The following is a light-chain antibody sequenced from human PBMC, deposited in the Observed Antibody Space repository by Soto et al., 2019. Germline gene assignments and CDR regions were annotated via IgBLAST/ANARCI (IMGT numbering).Light chain of an antibody. J-gene: IGLJ1*01. CDR3: SAYGGSNNFD. CDR2: EVS. Sequence: QSALTQPPSATGSPGQSVTISCTGTSSDVGDNYVSWYQQHLGKAPKLISYEVSQRPSGVPDRFSVSKSGNTASLTVSGLQTGDEADSSCSAYGGSNNFDFGSGTKVTVL. CDR1: SSDVGDNY. V-gene: IGLV2-8*01.